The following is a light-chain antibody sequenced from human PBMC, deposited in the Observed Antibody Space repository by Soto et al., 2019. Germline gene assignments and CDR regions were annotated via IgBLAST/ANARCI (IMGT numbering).Light chain of an antibody. CDR1: QGISNY. CDR3: QKYNRAPGT. Sequence: DIQMTQSPSSLSASVGDRVTITCRASQGISNYLAWYQQKPGKVPKLLIYAASTLQSGVPSRFSGSGSGTYFTLSISSMQPEDFETYYCQKYNRAPGTFGQGTKVDIK. CDR2: AAS. J-gene: IGKJ1*01. V-gene: IGKV1-27*01.